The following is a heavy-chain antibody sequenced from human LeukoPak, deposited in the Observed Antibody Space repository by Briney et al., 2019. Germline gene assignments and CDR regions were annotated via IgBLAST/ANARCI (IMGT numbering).Heavy chain of an antibody. Sequence: GGSLRLSCAASGFTFSSHALHWVRQAPGKGLEWVSSISSSSSYIYYADSVKGRFTISRDNAKNSLYLQMNSLRAEDTAVYYCARGGGMLNYWGQGTLVTVSS. CDR1: GFTFSSHA. V-gene: IGHV3-21*01. CDR3: ARGGGMLNY. D-gene: IGHD3-16*01. CDR2: ISSSSSYI. J-gene: IGHJ4*02.